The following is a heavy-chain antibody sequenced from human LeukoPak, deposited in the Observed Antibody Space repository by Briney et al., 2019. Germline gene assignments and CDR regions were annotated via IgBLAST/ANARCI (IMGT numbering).Heavy chain of an antibody. D-gene: IGHD2-8*02. CDR2: INPSGGST. V-gene: IGHV1-46*01. CDR3: ARRLLVGWFDP. Sequence: ASVKLSCKASGYTFTSYCMHWVRHAPGQGLEWMGIINPSGGSTSYAKKFQGRVTMTRDTSTSTVYMELSSLRSEDPAVYYCARRLLVGWFDPWGQGTLVTVSS. J-gene: IGHJ5*02. CDR1: GYTFTSYC.